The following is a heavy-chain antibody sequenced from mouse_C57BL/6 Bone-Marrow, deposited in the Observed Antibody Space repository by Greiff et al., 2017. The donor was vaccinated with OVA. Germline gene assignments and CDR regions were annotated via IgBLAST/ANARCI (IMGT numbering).Heavy chain of an antibody. Sequence: VMLVESGPELVKPGASVKLSCKASGYTFTSYDINWVKQRPGQGLEWIGWIYPRDGSTKYNEKFKGKATLTVDTSSSTAYMELHSLTSEDSAVYFCARPPYYYGRVAWFAYWGQGTLVTVSA. J-gene: IGHJ3*01. D-gene: IGHD1-1*01. CDR2: IYPRDGST. V-gene: IGHV1-85*01. CDR1: GYTFTSYD. CDR3: ARPPYYYGRVAWFAY.